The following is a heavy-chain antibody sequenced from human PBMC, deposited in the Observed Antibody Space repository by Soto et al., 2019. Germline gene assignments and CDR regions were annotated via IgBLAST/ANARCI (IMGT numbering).Heavy chain of an antibody. CDR3: AQTTPSIYYFDP. J-gene: IGHJ5*02. CDR2: ISAGGGNT. V-gene: IGHV3-23*01. CDR1: GFSFSSYA. Sequence: EVQLLESGGGVVQPGGSLRLSCAASGFSFSSYAMSWVRQAPGKGLEWVSAISAGGGNTYYRDSVKGRFTISRDNSKNTLYLQMNSLRVEDTAVYFCAQTTPSIYYFDPWGQGTLVTVSS. D-gene: IGHD1-26*01.